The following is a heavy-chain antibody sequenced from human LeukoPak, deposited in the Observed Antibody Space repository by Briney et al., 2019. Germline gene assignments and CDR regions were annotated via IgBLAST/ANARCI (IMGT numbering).Heavy chain of an antibody. CDR3: DRGSPSSGYYPHRQSQIDY. CDR2: INHSGST. CDR1: GGSFSGYY. J-gene: IGHJ4*02. V-gene: IGHV4-34*01. Sequence: SETLSLTCAVYGGSFSGYYWSWIRQPPGKGLEWIGEINHSGSTNYNPSLKSRVTISVDTSKNQFSPKLSSVTAADTAVYYCDRGSPSSGYYPHRQSQIDYWGQGTLVTVSS. D-gene: IGHD3-22*01.